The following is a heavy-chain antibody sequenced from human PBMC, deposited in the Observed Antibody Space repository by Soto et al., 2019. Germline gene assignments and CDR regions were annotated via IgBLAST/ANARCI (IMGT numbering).Heavy chain of an antibody. Sequence: GASVKVSCKASGYTFTGYYMHWVRQAPGQGLEWMGWINPNSGGTNYAQKFQGWVTMTRDTSISTAYMELSRLRSDDTAVYYCARVRAAMVRGGDAFDIWGQGTMVT. D-gene: IGHD5-18*01. V-gene: IGHV1-2*04. CDR3: ARVRAAMVRGGDAFDI. CDR1: GYTFTGYY. CDR2: INPNSGGT. J-gene: IGHJ3*02.